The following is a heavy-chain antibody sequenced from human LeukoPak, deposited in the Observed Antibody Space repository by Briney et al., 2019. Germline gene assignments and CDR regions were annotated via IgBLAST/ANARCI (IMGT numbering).Heavy chain of an antibody. J-gene: IGHJ1*01. V-gene: IGHV3-21*01. CDR1: GFTFSSYS. CDR3: VRVKNVNADITFQY. D-gene: IGHD3-9*01. CDR2: ISSSSTYI. Sequence: PGGSLRLSCAASGFTFSSYSMNWVRQAPGKGLEWASSISSSSTYIYYADSVKGRFTISRDNAKNSLYLQMNSLRAEDTAVYYCVRVKNVNADITFQYWGQGTLVTVSS.